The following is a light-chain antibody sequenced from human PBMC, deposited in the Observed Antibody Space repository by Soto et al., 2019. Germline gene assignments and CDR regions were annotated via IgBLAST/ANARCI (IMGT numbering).Light chain of an antibody. CDR2: EGS. J-gene: IGLJ1*01. CDR1: SSDVGSYNL. Sequence: SVLTQPASVSGSPGQPITISCTGTSSDVGSYNLVSWYQQHPGKAPKLMIYEGSKWPSGVSNRFSGSKSGNTASLTISGLQAEDEADYYCCSYAGSSTYVFGTGTKVTVL. V-gene: IGLV2-23*01. CDR3: CSYAGSSTYV.